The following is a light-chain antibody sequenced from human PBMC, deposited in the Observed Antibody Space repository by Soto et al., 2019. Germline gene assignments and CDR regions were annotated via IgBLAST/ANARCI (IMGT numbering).Light chain of an antibody. J-gene: IGKJ4*01. CDR1: QSIRSH. CDR3: QQYNAWPLT. V-gene: IGKV3-15*01. Sequence: EIELTQSPATLSVSPGDRATLSCRVSQSIRSHLAWYRQRPGQAPRLLIYDASSRATGVPARFSGSGSGTEFTLTISSLQSQDFAVYYCQQYNAWPLTFGVWNKVDIX. CDR2: DAS.